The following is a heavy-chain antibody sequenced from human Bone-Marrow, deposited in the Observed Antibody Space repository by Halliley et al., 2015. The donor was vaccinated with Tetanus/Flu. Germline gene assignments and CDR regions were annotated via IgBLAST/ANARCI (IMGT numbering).Heavy chain of an antibody. V-gene: IGHV3-21*01. Sequence: SLRLSCAASGFTFSAYDMNWIRQAPGKGLEWVSHISSSSDFIYYADSVRGRFTIPRDNAKNSLYLQMNNLGAEDTAVYYCVRDAHKSSGSPYPQHWGHGALVTVSS. CDR3: VRDAHKSSGSPYPQH. CDR1: GFTFSAYD. D-gene: IGHD6-25*01. CDR2: ISSSSDFI. J-gene: IGHJ1*01.